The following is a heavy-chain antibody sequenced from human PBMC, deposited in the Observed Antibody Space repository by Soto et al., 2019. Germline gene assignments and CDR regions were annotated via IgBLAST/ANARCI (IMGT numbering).Heavy chain of an antibody. Sequence: QVQLVQSGAEVKEPGASVKVSCKASGYTFTSYGISWVRQAPGQGLEWMGWINPYTGNTKYAQKLQGRVTMTTDTSTSTAYMALRSLRSDDTAVYYCATDAAVGLFDYWGQGTLVTVSS. J-gene: IGHJ4*02. D-gene: IGHD1-26*01. V-gene: IGHV1-18*01. CDR1: GYTFTSYG. CDR3: ATDAAVGLFDY. CDR2: INPYTGNT.